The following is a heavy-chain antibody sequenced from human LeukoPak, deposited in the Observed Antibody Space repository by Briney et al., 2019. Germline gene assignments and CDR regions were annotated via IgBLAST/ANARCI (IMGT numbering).Heavy chain of an antibody. CDR1: GGSISSGSYY. J-gene: IGHJ4*02. V-gene: IGHV4-61*02. CDR3: ARPLYCSGGSCFGLFDY. D-gene: IGHD2-15*01. CDR2: IYTSGST. Sequence: PSQTLSLTCTVSGGSISSGSYYWSWIRQPAGKGLEWIGRIYTSGSTNYNPSLKSRVTISVDTSKNQFSLKLSSVTAADTAVYYCARPLYCSGGSCFGLFDYWGQGTLVTVSS.